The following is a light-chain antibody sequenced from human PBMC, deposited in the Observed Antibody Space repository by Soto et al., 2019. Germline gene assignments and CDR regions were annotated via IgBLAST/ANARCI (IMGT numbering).Light chain of an antibody. J-gene: IGKJ1*01. V-gene: IGKV3-15*01. CDR1: QSVSSN. CDR2: GAS. Sequence: EIVMTQSPATLSVSPGERATLSCRASQSVSSNLAWYQQKPGQAPTLLIYGASARATGIPARFSGSGSGTEFTLTISSLQSEDFAVYYCHQYGSSVRAFGQGTKLEIK. CDR3: HQYGSSVRA.